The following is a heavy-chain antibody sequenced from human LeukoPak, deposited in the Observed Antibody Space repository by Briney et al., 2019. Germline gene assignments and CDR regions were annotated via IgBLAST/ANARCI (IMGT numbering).Heavy chain of an antibody. J-gene: IGHJ4*02. CDR3: AREKGYSSSSGFDY. Sequence: SVKVSCRASGGTFSSYAISWVRQAPGQGLEWMGGIIPIFGTANYAQKFQGRVTITADESTSTAYMELSSLRSEDTAVYYCAREKGYSSSSGFDYWGQGTLVTVSS. D-gene: IGHD6-6*01. V-gene: IGHV1-69*13. CDR1: GGTFSSYA. CDR2: IIPIFGTA.